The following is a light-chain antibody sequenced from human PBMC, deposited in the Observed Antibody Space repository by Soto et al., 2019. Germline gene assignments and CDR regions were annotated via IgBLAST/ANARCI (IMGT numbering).Light chain of an antibody. Sequence: EIVMTQSPATLSVSPGARAPPSCRASQSVTSNLAWYQQKPGQAPRLLIHGATTRATGIPARFSGSGSGTEFTLTISSLQSEDFAVYYCQQYNNWPRTFGQGTKVDIK. V-gene: IGKV3-15*01. J-gene: IGKJ1*01. CDR2: GAT. CDR3: QQYNNWPRT. CDR1: QSVTSN.